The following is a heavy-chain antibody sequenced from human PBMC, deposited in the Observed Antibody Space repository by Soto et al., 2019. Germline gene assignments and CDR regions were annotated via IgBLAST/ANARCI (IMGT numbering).Heavy chain of an antibody. D-gene: IGHD4-17*01. CDR1: GFTFSSYA. J-gene: IGHJ2*01. Sequence: QVQLVESGGGVVQPGRSLRLSCAASGFTFSSYAMHWVRQAPGKGLEWVAVISYDGSNKYYADSVKGRFTISRDNSKNTLYLQMNSLRAEDTAVYYCARHPSHTVTNPYWYFDLWGRGTQVTVSS. CDR3: ARHPSHTVTNPYWYFDL. V-gene: IGHV3-30-3*01. CDR2: ISYDGSNK.